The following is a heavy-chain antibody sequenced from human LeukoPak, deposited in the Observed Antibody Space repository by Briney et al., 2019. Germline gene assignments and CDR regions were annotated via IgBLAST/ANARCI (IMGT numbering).Heavy chain of an antibody. Sequence: GRSLRLSCAASGFTFSSYDMHWVRQAPGKGLEWVTVISYDGSNKYYGDSVKGRFTISRDNSKNTLYLKMNSLRAEDTAVYYCAKDPPTRQYTNSFSLDYWGQGTLVTVSS. CDR3: AKDPPTRQYTNSFSLDY. CDR1: GFTFSSYD. V-gene: IGHV3-30*18. D-gene: IGHD6-13*01. CDR2: ISYDGSNK. J-gene: IGHJ4*02.